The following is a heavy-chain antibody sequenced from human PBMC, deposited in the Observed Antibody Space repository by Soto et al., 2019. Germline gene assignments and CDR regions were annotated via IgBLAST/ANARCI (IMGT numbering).Heavy chain of an antibody. CDR1: GFTFDDYA. V-gene: IGHV3-9*01. J-gene: IGHJ4*02. Sequence: EVQLEESGGALVQPGRSLRLSCAASGFTFDDYAMYWVRQVLGKGLEWVSSISWNSGNIGYADSVKGRFTTSRDNDENSLYLQMNSLRPEDTALYYCVRSKGGYSYGTPFDYWGQGTLVTVSS. CDR3: VRSKGGYSYGTPFDY. CDR2: ISWNSGNI. D-gene: IGHD5-18*01.